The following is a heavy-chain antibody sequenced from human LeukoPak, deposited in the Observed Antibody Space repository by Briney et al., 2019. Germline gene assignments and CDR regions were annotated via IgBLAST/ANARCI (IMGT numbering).Heavy chain of an antibody. CDR1: GFTVSSNY. V-gene: IGHV3-53*01. Sequence: GGSLRLSCAASGFTVSSNYMSWVRQAPGKGLEWVSVIYSGGSTYYADSVKGRFTISRDNSKNTLYLQMNSLRAEDTAVYYCARDSAYYYMDVWGKGTTVTISS. J-gene: IGHJ6*03. CDR3: ARDSAYYYMDV. CDR2: IYSGGST.